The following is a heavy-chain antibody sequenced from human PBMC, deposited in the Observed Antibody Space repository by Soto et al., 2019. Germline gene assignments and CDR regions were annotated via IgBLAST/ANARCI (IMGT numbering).Heavy chain of an antibody. J-gene: IGHJ4*02. CDR1: GFTFNTYD. CDR2: INRNGDST. V-gene: IGHV3-23*01. Sequence: EVQLLESGGGLIQPGGSLRLSCAASGFTFNTYDMSWVRQAPGKGLEWVSGINRNGDSTYYADSVKGRSTVSRDNSKNTVFLQMNGLRVEDTAVYYCTRHNVFWELSWGQVTPVTVSS. D-gene: IGHD3-10*01. CDR3: TRHNVFWELS.